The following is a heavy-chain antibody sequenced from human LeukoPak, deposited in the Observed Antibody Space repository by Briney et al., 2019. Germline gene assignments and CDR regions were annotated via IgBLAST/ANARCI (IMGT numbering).Heavy chain of an antibody. D-gene: IGHD4-17*01. V-gene: IGHV4-34*01. CDR1: GGSFSGYY. CDR3: ARTLIDYGSDWYFDL. CDR2: ISHSGST. J-gene: IGHJ2*01. Sequence: PSETLSLTCAVYGGSFSGYYWSWIRQPPGKGLEWIGEISHSGSTNYNPSLKSRVTISVDTSKNQFSLKLSSVTAADTAVYYCARTLIDYGSDWYFDLWGRGTLVTVSS.